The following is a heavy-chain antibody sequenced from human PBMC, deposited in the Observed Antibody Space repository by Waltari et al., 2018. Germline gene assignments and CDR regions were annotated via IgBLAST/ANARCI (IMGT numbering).Heavy chain of an antibody. D-gene: IGHD3-10*01. CDR1: GFTFSNYW. CDR2: IYHSGST. Sequence: GFTFSNYWMSWVRQAPGKGLEWIGEIYHSGSTNYNPSLKSRVTISVDKSKNQFSLKLSSVTAADTAVYYCARVGDYGSGSLDAFDIWGQGTMVTVSS. J-gene: IGHJ3*02. CDR3: ARVGDYGSGSLDAFDI. V-gene: IGHV4-4*02.